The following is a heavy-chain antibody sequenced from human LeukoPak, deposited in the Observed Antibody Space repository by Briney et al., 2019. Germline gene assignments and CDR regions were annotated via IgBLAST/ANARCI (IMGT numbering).Heavy chain of an antibody. CDR2: ISAYNGNT. D-gene: IGHD3-22*01. V-gene: IGHV1-18*01. CDR1: GYTFTSYG. J-gene: IGHJ3*02. Sequence: GASVKVSCKASGYTFTSYGISWVRQAPGQGLEWMGWISAYNGNTNYAQKLQGRVTMTTDTSTSTAYMELRSLRSDDTAVYYCARAHYYDSNGYYTPIDIWGQGTMVTVSS. CDR3: ARAHYYDSNGYYTPIDI.